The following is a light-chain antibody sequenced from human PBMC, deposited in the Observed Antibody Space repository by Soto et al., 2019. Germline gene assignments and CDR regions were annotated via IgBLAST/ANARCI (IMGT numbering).Light chain of an antibody. CDR3: QQGGT. Sequence: EIVLTQSPATLSLSRGERATLSCRASLSVSASLAWYQQKPGQAPRLLIYDDSNRAAGIPARFSGSGSGTDFTLTITSLESEDFAVYYCQQGGTFGQGTK. CDR2: DDS. V-gene: IGKV3-11*01. CDR1: LSVSAS. J-gene: IGKJ2*01.